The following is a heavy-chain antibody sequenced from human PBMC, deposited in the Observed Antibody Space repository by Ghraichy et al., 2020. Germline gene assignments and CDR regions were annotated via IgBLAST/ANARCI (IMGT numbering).Heavy chain of an antibody. V-gene: IGHV3-7*03. CDR3: ARYSGRRAFDY. D-gene: IGHD2-15*01. J-gene: IGHJ4*02. Sequence: RGGRRAAGGGGGGVADINPDGRDKCYVESVTGRFTLSRDNAKNSRYLQVNSLSVEDTAVYYCARYSGRRAFDYWGQGTLVTVSS. CDR2: INPDGRDK.